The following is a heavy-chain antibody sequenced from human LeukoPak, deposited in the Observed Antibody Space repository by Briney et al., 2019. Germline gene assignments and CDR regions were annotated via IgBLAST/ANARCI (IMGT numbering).Heavy chain of an antibody. CDR1: GGSISSSSYY. D-gene: IGHD3-10*01. V-gene: IGHV4-39*07. CDR2: IYYSGST. J-gene: IGHJ6*03. CDR3: ARVLFYYGSGSYQGPGYYYYMDV. Sequence: SETLSLTSTVSGGSISSSSYYGGWIRHPPGKGLEGIGSIYYSGSTYYNSSLKSRVTISVDSSKNQFSLKLSSVSAADTAVYYCARVLFYYGSGSYQGPGYYYYMDVWGKGTTVTVSS.